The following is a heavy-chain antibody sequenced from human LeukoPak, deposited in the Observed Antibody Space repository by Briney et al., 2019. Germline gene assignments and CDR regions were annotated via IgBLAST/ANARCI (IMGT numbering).Heavy chain of an antibody. CDR3: ARVYDSSGYYYSYFDY. J-gene: IGHJ4*02. D-gene: IGHD3-22*01. V-gene: IGHV4-34*01. CDR1: GGSISSYY. CDR2: INHSGST. Sequence: SETLSLTCTVSGGSISSYYWSWIRQPPGKGLEWIGEINHSGSTNYNPSLKSRVTISVDTSKNQFSLKLSSVTAADTAVYYCARVYDSSGYYYSYFDYWGQGTLVTVSS.